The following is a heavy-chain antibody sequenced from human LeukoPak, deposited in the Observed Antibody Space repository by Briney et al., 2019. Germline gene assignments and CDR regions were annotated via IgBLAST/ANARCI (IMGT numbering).Heavy chain of an antibody. CDR2: IYYTGST. Sequence: SETLSLTCTVSGASITSGAFYWSWIRQPPGKGLEWIGYIYYTGSTKYNPSLKSRVTMSLDTSKNQFSLKVRSVTAADTATYYCASRVMSDHGDYFDYWGQGTLFTVSS. V-gene: IGHV4-61*08. CDR1: GASITSGAFY. CDR3: ASRVMSDHGDYFDY. D-gene: IGHD3-16*01. J-gene: IGHJ4*02.